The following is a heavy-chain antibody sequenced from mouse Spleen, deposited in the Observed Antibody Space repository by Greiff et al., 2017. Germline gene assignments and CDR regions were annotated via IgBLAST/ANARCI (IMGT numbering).Heavy chain of an antibody. CDR3: ARGDYYGSSAWFAY. CDR2: IYPGDGDT. J-gene: IGHJ3*01. D-gene: IGHD1-1*01. Sequence: VQLQQSGAELVKPGASVKISCKASGYAFSSYWMNWVKQRPGKGLEWIGQIYPGDGDTNYNGKFKGKATLTADKSSSTAYMQLSSLTSEDSAVYFCARGDYYGSSAWFAYWGQGTLVTVSA. V-gene: IGHV1-80*01. CDR1: GYAFSSYW.